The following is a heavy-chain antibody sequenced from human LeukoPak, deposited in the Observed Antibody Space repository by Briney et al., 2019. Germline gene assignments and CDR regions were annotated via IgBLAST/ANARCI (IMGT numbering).Heavy chain of an antibody. J-gene: IGHJ4*02. CDR3: ARDSSTSCCFFDY. Sequence: GGSLRLSCAASGFTFSSYAMSWVRQAPGKGLEWVSSISSSSSYIYYADSVKGRFTISRDNAKNSLYLQMNSLRAEDTAVYYCARDSSTSCCFFDYWGQGTLVTVSS. D-gene: IGHD2-2*01. CDR1: GFTFSSYA. CDR2: ISSSSSYI. V-gene: IGHV3-21*01.